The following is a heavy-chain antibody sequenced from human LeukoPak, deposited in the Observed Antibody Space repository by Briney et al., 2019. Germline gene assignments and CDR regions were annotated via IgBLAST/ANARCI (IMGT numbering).Heavy chain of an antibody. CDR2: ISYDGSNK. CDR1: GFTFSSYD. CDR3: AKDLSTWLDYGMDV. D-gene: IGHD5-12*01. Sequence: GSLRLSCAASGFTFSSYDIHWVRQAPGKGLEWVAVISYDGSNKYYADSVKGRFTISRDNSKNTLYLQMNSLRAEDTAVYYCAKDLSTWLDYGMDVWGQGTTVTVSS. J-gene: IGHJ6*02. V-gene: IGHV3-30*18.